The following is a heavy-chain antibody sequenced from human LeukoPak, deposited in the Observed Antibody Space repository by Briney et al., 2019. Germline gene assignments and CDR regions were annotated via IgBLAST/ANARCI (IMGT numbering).Heavy chain of an antibody. D-gene: IGHD2-2*02. CDR1: GYTFTSYA. J-gene: IGHJ6*03. CDR2: ISAYNGNT. V-gene: IGHV1-18*01. Sequence: ASVKVSCKASGYTFTSYAMNWVRQAPGQGLEWMGWISAYNGNTNYAQKLQGRVTMTTDTSTSTAYMELRSLRSDDTAVYYCARIDDIVVVPAAKPYYMDVWGKGTTVTVSS. CDR3: ARIDDIVVVPAAKPYYMDV.